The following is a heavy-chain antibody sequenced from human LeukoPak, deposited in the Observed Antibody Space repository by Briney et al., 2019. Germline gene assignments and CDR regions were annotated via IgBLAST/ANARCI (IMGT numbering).Heavy chain of an antibody. CDR2: ISYDGNNK. V-gene: IGHV3-30-3*01. CDR1: GFTFNNDA. D-gene: IGHD4-23*01. CDR3: ARDTPRGINSRYFDY. J-gene: IGHJ4*02. Sequence: PGGSLRLSCVASGFTFNNDAMHWVRRAPGKGLEWVAVISYDGNNKYYADSVKGRFTIARGNSKNTVYLQMNSLRAEDTAVYYCARDTPRGINSRYFDYWGQGTLVTVSS.